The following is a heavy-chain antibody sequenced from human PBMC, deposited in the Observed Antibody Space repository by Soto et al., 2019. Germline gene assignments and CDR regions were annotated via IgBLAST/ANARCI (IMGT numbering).Heavy chain of an antibody. CDR3: ARSHGSSTSLEIYYYYYYGMAV. V-gene: IGHV1-69*01. Sequence: QVQLVQSGAEVKKPGSSVKVSCKASGGTFGSYAISWVRQAPGQGLEWMGGIIPIPGTANYAQKFQGRVTIAADESTSTAYMELSSLRSADTAVYYCARSHGSSTSLEIYYYYYYGMAVWGQWTTFTVSS. J-gene: IGHJ6*02. CDR1: GGTFGSYA. D-gene: IGHD2-2*01. CDR2: IIPIPGTA.